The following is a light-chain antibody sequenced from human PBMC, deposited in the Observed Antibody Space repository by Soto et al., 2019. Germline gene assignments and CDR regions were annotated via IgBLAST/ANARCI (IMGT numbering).Light chain of an antibody. CDR2: AAS. J-gene: IGKJ4*01. Sequence: QLTQSPSSLSASVGDSVTIACRASQGIGSYLVWYQQNPGKAPKLLIYAASTLQSGVPSRFSGSGSGTDFTLTISSLQPEDFATYYCLQHSLYPLTFGGGTKVEIK. CDR3: LQHSLYPLT. V-gene: IGKV1-9*01. CDR1: QGIGSY.